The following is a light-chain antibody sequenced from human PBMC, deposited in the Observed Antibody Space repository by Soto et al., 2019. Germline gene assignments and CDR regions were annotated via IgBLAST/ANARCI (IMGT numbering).Light chain of an antibody. CDR2: EVT. Sequence: QSALTQPASVSGSPGQSITISCTGTSSDVGSYNLVSWYQQHPGEAPKVIIYEVTKRPSGISNRFSGSKSGKTASLTISGLQAEDEAEYFCCSSAGGTSVVVFGGGTKLTVL. J-gene: IGLJ2*01. V-gene: IGLV2-23*02. CDR1: SSDVGSYNL. CDR3: CSSAGGTSVVV.